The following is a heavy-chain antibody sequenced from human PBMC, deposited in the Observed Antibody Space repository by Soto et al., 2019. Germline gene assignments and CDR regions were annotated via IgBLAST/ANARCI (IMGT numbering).Heavy chain of an antibody. CDR1: GGSISSGGYY. J-gene: IGHJ6*02. CDR2: IYYSGST. V-gene: IGHV4-31*03. D-gene: IGHD5-18*01. CDR3: ARDRVSSDTAMSTRYYYGMDV. Sequence: QVQLQESGPGLVKPSQTLSLTCTVSGGSISSGGYYWSWIRQHPGKGLEWIGYIYYSGSTYYNPSLKSRVTISVDTSKNQLSLKLSSVTAADTAVYYCARDRVSSDTAMSTRYYYGMDVWGQGTTVTVSS.